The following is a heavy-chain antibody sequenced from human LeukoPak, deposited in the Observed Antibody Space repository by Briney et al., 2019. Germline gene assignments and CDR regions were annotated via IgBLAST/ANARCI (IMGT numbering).Heavy chain of an antibody. CDR3: ARDLLWFGEAYFDC. V-gene: IGHV4-30-2*01. CDR1: GGSISSGDYS. CDR2: IYHSGRT. Sequence: PSETLSLTCAVSGGSISSGDYSWGWIRQPPGKGLEWIGYIYHSGRTYYNPSLKSRVTISIDRSKNQFSLKLSSVTAADTAVYYCARDLLWFGEAYFDCWGQGTLVTVSS. D-gene: IGHD3-10*01. J-gene: IGHJ4*02.